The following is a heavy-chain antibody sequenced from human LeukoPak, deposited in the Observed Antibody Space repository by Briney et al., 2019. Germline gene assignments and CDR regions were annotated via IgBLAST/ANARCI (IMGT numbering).Heavy chain of an antibody. CDR3: AFSAQSNTAMAPFDY. CDR2: IYPRDGST. CDR1: GYTFTSNY. D-gene: IGHD5-18*01. V-gene: IGHV1-46*01. J-gene: IGHJ4*02. Sequence: ASVKVSCKASGYTFTSNYIHWVRQAPGQGLEWMGMIYPRDGSTSYAQKFQGRVTVTRDTSISTAYMELSSVTAADTAVYYCAFSAQSNTAMAPFDYWGQGTLVTVSS.